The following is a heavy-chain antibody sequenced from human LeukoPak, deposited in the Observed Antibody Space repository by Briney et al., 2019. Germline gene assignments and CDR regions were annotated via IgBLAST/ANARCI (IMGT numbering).Heavy chain of an antibody. CDR3: ARDSAGDYFDY. J-gene: IGHJ4*02. CDR1: GFTFSSYG. V-gene: IGHV3-33*01. D-gene: IGHD6-13*01. CDR2: IWYDGSNK. Sequence: GRSLRLSCAASGFTFSSYGMHWVRQAPGKGLEWVAVIWYDGSNKYYAESVKGRFTISRDKSKNTLHLQRNRLRAEDTAVYYCARDSAGDYFDYWGQGTLVTVSS.